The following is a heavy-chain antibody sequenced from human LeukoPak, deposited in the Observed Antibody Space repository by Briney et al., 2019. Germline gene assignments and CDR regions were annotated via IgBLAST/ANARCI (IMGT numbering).Heavy chain of an antibody. CDR2: IYHSGNT. D-gene: IGHD2-15*01. CDR1: GGSVSSGSSF. Sequence: SETLSLTCTVSGGSVSSGSSFWSWIRQPPGKGLEWIGYIYHSGNTNYNPSLKSRVTISVDTSKSQLSLKLNSVTAADTAVYYCARRRYCSGGSCQNKVTYYFDYWGQGTLVTVSS. V-gene: IGHV4-61*01. CDR3: ARRRYCSGGSCQNKVTYYFDY. J-gene: IGHJ4*02.